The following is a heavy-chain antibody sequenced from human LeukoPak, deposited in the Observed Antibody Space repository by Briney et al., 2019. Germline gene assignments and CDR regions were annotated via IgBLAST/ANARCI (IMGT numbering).Heavy chain of an antibody. CDR3: ASEWYSGSLR. J-gene: IGHJ4*02. CDR1: GFTVSSNY. Sequence: GGSLRLSCAASGFTVSSNYMSWVRQAPGKGLEWVSVIYSGGSTYYADSVKGRFTISRDKSKNTLYLQMTSLRAEDTVVYYCASEWYSGSLRWGQGTLVTVSS. CDR2: IYSGGST. V-gene: IGHV3-66*02. D-gene: IGHD1-26*01.